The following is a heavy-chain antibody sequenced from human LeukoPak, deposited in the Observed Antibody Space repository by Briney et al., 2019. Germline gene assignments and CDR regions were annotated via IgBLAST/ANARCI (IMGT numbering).Heavy chain of an antibody. D-gene: IGHD3-3*01. J-gene: IGHJ6*03. CDR3: ARGGLTIFGVVNYMDV. V-gene: IGHV3-21*04. Sequence: GGSLRLSCAASGFTFSSYSMNWARQAPGKGLEWVSSISSSSSYIYYADSVKGRFTISRDNAKKSLYLQMNSLRDEDTALYYCARGGLTIFGVVNYMDVWGKGTTVTVSS. CDR1: GFTFSSYS. CDR2: ISSSSSYI.